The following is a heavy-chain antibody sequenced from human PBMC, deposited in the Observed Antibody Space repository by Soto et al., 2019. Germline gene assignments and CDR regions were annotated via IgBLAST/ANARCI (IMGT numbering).Heavy chain of an antibody. CDR3: ARDRSAPEYYDFWSGSFDAFDI. Sequence: GGSLRLSCAAAGFTCSSYSMNWVRQAPGKGLEWVSYISSSSSTIYYADSVKGRFTISRDNAKNSLYLQMNSLRAEDTAVYYCARDRSAPEYYDFWSGSFDAFDIWGQGTMVTVSS. D-gene: IGHD3-3*01. V-gene: IGHV3-48*01. J-gene: IGHJ3*02. CDR1: GFTCSSYS. CDR2: ISSSSSTI.